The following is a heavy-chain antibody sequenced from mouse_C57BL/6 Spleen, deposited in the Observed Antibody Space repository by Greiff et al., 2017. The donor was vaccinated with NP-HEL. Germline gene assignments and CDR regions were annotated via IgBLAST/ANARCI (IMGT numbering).Heavy chain of an antibody. D-gene: IGHD1-1*01. J-gene: IGHJ1*03. V-gene: IGHV5-4*01. CDR1: GFTFSSYA. CDR3: ARDEDYYYGSSYWYFDV. Sequence: EVQGVESGGGLVKPGGSLKLSCAASGFTFSSYAMSWVRQTPEKRLEWVATISDGGSYTYYPDNVKGRFTISRDNAKNNLYLQMSHLKSEDTAMYYCARDEDYYYGSSYWYFDVWGTGTTVTVSS. CDR2: ISDGGSYT.